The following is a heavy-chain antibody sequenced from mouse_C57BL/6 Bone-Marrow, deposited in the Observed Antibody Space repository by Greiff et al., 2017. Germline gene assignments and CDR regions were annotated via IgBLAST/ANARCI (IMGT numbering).Heavy chain of an antibody. Sequence: VQLQQPGAELVKPGASVKVSCKASGYTFTSYWMHWVKQRPGQGLEWIGRIHPSDSGTNYNQKFKGKATLTVDKSSSTAYMQLSSLTSEDSAVYSCAILFITTVVPWYFDVWGTGTTVTVSS. CDR3: AILFITTVVPWYFDV. D-gene: IGHD1-1*01. J-gene: IGHJ1*03. CDR2: IHPSDSGT. V-gene: IGHV1-74*01. CDR1: GYTFTSYW.